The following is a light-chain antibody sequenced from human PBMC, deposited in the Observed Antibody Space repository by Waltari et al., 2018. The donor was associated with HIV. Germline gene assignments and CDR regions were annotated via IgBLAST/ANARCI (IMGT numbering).Light chain of an antibody. V-gene: IGLV2-14*03. J-gene: IGLJ2*01. CDR2: DVS. CDR3: SSYTSSSTLV. CDR1: SSDVGYYNY. Sequence: QSALTQPASVSGSPGQSITISCTGTSSDVGYYNYVSWYQQHPGKAPKVMIYDVSSRPSGVSNRFSGSKSGNTASLTISGLQTEDEADYYCSSYTSSSTLVFGGGTKLTVL.